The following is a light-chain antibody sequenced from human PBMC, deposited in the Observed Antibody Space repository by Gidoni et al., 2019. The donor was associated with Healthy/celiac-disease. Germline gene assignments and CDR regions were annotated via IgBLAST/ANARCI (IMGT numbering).Light chain of an antibody. V-gene: IGKV1-6*01. Sequence: AIQMTPSPSSLSASVGDRVTITCRASQGIRNDLGWYQQKPGKAPKLLIYAAASLQSGVPSRFSGSGSGTDFTLTISSLQPEDFATYYCLQDYNYPRTFGQGTKVEIK. CDR2: AAA. J-gene: IGKJ1*01. CDR3: LQDYNYPRT. CDR1: QGIRND.